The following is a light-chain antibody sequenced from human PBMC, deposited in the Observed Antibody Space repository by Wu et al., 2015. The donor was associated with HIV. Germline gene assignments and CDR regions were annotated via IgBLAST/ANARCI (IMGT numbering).Light chain of an antibody. V-gene: IGKV3D-20*02. CDR2: GAS. J-gene: IGKJ5*01. Sequence: ESVLTQSPATLSLSPGERATLSCRASQSVSSSYIAWYQQKPGQAPRLLIYGASNRAADIPDRFSGSGSGTDFTLTISSLEPDDFAVYYCQQRNIWPLTFGQGTRLEIK. CDR3: QQRNIWPLT. CDR1: QSVSSSY.